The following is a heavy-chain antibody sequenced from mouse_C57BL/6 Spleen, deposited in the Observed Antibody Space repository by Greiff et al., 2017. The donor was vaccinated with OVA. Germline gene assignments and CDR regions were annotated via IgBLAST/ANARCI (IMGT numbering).Heavy chain of an antibody. CDR3: ARAGTAQALYAMDY. J-gene: IGHJ4*01. Sequence: EVQLQQSGPELVKPGASVKISCKASGYTFTDYYMNWVKQSHGKSLEWIGDINPNNGGTSYNQKFKGKATLTVDKSSSTAYMELRSLTSEDSAVYYCARAGTAQALYAMDYWGQGTSVTVSS. D-gene: IGHD3-2*02. CDR1: GYTFTDYY. V-gene: IGHV1-26*01. CDR2: INPNNGGT.